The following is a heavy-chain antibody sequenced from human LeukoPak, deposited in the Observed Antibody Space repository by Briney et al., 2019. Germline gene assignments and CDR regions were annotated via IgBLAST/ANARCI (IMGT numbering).Heavy chain of an antibody. CDR3: VKDQRVGLSSWFVPYLYFDC. J-gene: IGHJ4*02. D-gene: IGHD6-13*01. Sequence: PGGSLRLSCSASGFTFTSYAMHWVRQAPGKGLEHVSAISTNGEYTYNADSVKGRFTISRDNSKNTLYLQMSSLKPEDTAVYYCVKDQRVGLSSWFVPYLYFDCWGQGALVTVSS. CDR2: ISTNGEYT. CDR1: GFTFTSYA. V-gene: IGHV3-64D*06.